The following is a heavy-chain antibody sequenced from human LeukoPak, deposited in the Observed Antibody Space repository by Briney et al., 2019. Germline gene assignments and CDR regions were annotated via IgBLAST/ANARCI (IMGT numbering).Heavy chain of an antibody. CDR1: GFTFSSYA. Sequence: GGSLRLSCAASGFTFSSYAMSWVRQAPGKGLEWVSGISGSGGSTYYADSVRGRLTISRDNSKNTLHLQMNSLRAEDTAVYYCAKDLARLTTVTTAGYWGQGTLVTVSS. CDR2: ISGSGGST. J-gene: IGHJ4*02. D-gene: IGHD4-11*01. CDR3: AKDLARLTTVTTAGY. V-gene: IGHV3-23*01.